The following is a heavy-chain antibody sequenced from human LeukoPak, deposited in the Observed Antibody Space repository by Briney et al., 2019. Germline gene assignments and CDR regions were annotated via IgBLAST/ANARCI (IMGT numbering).Heavy chain of an antibody. V-gene: IGHV3-23*01. CDR1: GFTFSSYG. CDR2: ISSGGGST. CDR3: AKSGYNYDSTAYPFIDY. J-gene: IGHJ4*02. Sequence: GGSLRLSCAASGFTFSSYGMSWVRQAPGKALEWVSGISSGGGSTHYADSVKGRFTISRDNSKNTLYLEMSSLRAEDTAVYYCAKSGYNYDSTAYPFIDYWGQGTLVTVSS. D-gene: IGHD3-22*01.